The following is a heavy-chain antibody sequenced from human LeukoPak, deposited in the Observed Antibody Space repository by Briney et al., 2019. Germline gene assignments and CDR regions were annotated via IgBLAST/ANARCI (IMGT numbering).Heavy chain of an antibody. CDR1: GYSFTDYS. V-gene: IGHV1-2*02. Sequence: ASVRVSCKASGYSFTDYSIHWVRQAPGQGLEWMGWINPKSGGTKYAQKFQGRVSMTRDTSISTGYMELSRPRSDDTAVYYCARDVGHDNNGYRGCFDPWGQGTLVTVSS. J-gene: IGHJ5*02. CDR3: ARDVGHDNNGYRGCFDP. D-gene: IGHD3-16*02. CDR2: INPKSGGT.